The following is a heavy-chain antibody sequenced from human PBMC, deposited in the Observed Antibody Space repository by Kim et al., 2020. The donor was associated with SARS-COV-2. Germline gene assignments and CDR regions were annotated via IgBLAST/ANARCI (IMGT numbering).Heavy chain of an antibody. CDR2: T. D-gene: IGHD6-19*01. V-gene: IGHV4-31*02. CDR3: ARGPAVCLDY. Sequence: TYHTPSLKSRVTISVDTSKNQFSLRLSSVTAADTAVYYCARGPAVCLDYWGQGTLVTVSS. J-gene: IGHJ4*02.